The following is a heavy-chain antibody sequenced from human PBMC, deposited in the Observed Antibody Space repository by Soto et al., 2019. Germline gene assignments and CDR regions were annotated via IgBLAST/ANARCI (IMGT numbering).Heavy chain of an antibody. D-gene: IGHD2-21*02. CDR3: GRGPRSRGDCCPIDY. V-gene: IGHV3-53*01. CDR2: IYTDGST. J-gene: IGHJ4*02. Sequence: EVPLVESGGDLIQPGGSLRLSCAASGFSVSSNYMTWVRQAPGKGLERVSFIYTDGSTYYADSVKGRFTISRDSSKNTLSLQMNRLRVEDTAVYYWGRGPRSRGDCCPIDYWGQGTLVIVSS. CDR1: GFSVSSNY.